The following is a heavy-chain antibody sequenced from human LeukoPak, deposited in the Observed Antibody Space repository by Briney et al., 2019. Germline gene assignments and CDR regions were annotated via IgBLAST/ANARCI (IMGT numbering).Heavy chain of an antibody. CDR3: ARGRDIVVVPAAITPDYFDY. J-gene: IGHJ4*02. Sequence: SQTLSLTCTVSGGSISSGGYYWSWIRQHPGKGLEWIGYIYYSGSTYYNPSLKSRVTISVDTSKNRFSLKLSSVTAADTAVYYCARGRDIVVVPAAITPDYFDYWGQGTLVTVSS. D-gene: IGHD2-2*02. CDR2: IYYSGST. V-gene: IGHV4-31*03. CDR1: GGSISSGGYY.